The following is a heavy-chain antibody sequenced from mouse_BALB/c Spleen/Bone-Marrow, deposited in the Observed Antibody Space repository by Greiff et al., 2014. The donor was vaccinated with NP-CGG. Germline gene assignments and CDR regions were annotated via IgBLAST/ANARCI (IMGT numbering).Heavy chain of an antibody. CDR3: ARSSCYGSSYGAMDY. J-gene: IGHJ4*01. CDR2: IYPGDGDI. Sequence: VQLEESGPELVKPGASVKISCTASGYAFSSSWMNWVKQRPGQGLEWIGRIYPGDGDINSNGRFKGKATLTADRSSNTAYMQLSSLTTVNSAVYVCARSSCYGSSYGAMDYWGQGTSVTVSS. D-gene: IGHD1-1*01. CDR1: GYAFSSSW. V-gene: IGHV1-82*01.